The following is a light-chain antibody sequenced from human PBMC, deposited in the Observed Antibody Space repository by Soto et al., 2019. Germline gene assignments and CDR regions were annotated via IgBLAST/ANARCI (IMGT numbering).Light chain of an antibody. Sequence: QSALTQPASVSGSPGQSITISCSGTSSDVGAYDFVSWYQQHPGKPPKLIIYEASNRPSGVPDRFSGSKSGNTASLTISGLQAADEADYYCSLYTSENTYVFGTGTKLTVL. J-gene: IGLJ1*01. CDR1: SSDVGAYDF. CDR3: SLYTSENTYV. V-gene: IGLV2-14*01. CDR2: EAS.